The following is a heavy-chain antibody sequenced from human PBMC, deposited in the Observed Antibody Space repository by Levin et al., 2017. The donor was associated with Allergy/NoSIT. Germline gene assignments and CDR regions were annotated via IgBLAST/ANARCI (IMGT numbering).Heavy chain of an antibody. D-gene: IGHD3-10*01. Sequence: SETLSLTCTVSGGSISSGGYYWSWIRQHPGKGLEWIGYIYYSGSTYYNPSLKSRVTISVDTSKNQFSLKLSAVTAADTAVYYCARDAPGSGSYSDGGYGMDVWGQGTTVTVSS. CDR3: ARDAPGSGSYSDGGYGMDV. J-gene: IGHJ6*02. CDR2: IYYSGST. V-gene: IGHV4-31*03. CDR1: GGSISSGGYY.